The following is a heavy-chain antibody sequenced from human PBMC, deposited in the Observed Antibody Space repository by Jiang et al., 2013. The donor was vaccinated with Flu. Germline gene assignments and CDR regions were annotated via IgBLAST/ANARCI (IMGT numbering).Heavy chain of an antibody. V-gene: IGHV4-4*02. J-gene: IGHJ4*02. D-gene: IGHD4-17*01. CDR3: ANIRDTGDPVHFDY. CDR2: IYHGGNT. Sequence: SGPGLVKPSGTLSLTCTVSGGSISSNNWWSWVRQPPGKGLEWIGEIYHGGNTNHNPSLKSRVTISLDKSRNEFSLRLTSVTAADTAVYYCANIRDTGDPVHFDYWGQGTLVTVSS. CDR1: GGSISSNNW.